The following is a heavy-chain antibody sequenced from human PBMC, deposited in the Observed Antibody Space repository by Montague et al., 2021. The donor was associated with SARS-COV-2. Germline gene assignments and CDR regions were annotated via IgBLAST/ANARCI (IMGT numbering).Heavy chain of an antibody. V-gene: IGHV4-31*02. J-gene: IGHJ2*01. CDR2: MYYSGST. CDR3: ARLRSSSNWYFDL. Sequence: NSLDAILCMYYSGSTYYNPSLKSRVTISVDTSKNQFSLKLSSVTAADTAVYYCARLRSSSNWYFDLWGRGTLVTVSS. D-gene: IGHD6-6*01.